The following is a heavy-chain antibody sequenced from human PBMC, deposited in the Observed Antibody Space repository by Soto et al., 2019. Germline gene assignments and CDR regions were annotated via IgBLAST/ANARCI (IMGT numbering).Heavy chain of an antibody. CDR3: TRIVEQKGGYSDY. D-gene: IGHD1-26*01. J-gene: IGHJ4*02. Sequence: EVQLVESGGDLVQPGGSLKLSCAASGFTFSGSAMQWVRQASGKGLEWVGRIRTEPYSYAAAYAASVKGRFTIFRDDSNNTAYLEMNSLKTEDTAVYYCTRIVEQKGGYSDYWGQGTLVTVSS. V-gene: IGHV3-73*01. CDR1: GFTFSGSA. CDR2: IRTEPYSYAA.